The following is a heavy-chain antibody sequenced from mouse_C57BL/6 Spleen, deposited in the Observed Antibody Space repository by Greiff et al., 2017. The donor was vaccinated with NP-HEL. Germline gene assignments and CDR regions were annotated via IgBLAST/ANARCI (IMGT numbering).Heavy chain of an antibody. CDR1: GFTFSSYA. D-gene: IGHD1-1*01. CDR2: ISDGGSYT. CDR3: AREGYYYGSSYYFDY. Sequence: DVKLVESGGGLVKPGGSLKLSCAASGFTFSSYAMSWVRQTPEKRLEWVATISDGGSYTYYPDNVKGRFTISRDNAKNNLYLQMSHLKSEDTAMYYCAREGYYYGSSYYFDYWGQGTTLTVSS. J-gene: IGHJ2*01. V-gene: IGHV5-4*01.